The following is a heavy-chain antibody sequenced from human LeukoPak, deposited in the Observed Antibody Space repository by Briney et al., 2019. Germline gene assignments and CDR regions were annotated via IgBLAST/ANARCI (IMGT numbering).Heavy chain of an antibody. J-gene: IGHJ6*03. V-gene: IGHV3-66*01. D-gene: IGHD4-17*01. Sequence: GGSLRLSCAASGFTVSSNYMSWVRQAPGKGLEWVSVIYSGGSTYYADSVKGRFTISRDNSKNTLYLQMNSLRAEDTAVYYCARDGDPHGTWYMDVWGKGTTVTVSS. CDR2: IYSGGST. CDR1: GFTVSSNY. CDR3: ARDGDPHGTWYMDV.